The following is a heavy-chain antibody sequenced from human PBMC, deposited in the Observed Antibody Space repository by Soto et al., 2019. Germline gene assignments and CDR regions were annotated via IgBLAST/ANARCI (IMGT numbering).Heavy chain of an antibody. CDR1: GGSISSSSYY. CDR3: AREWLQNYYYYYGMDV. J-gene: IGHJ6*02. D-gene: IGHD6-19*01. CDR2: IYYSGST. Sequence: TSETLSLTCTVSGGSISSSSYYWGWIRQPPGKGLEWIGSIYYSGSTYYNPSLKSRVTISVDTSKNQFSLKLSSVTAADTAVYYCAREWLQNYYYYYGMDVWGQGTTVTVSS. V-gene: IGHV4-39*02.